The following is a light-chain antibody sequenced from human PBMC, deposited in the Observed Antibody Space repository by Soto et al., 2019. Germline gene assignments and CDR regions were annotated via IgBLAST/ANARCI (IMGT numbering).Light chain of an antibody. V-gene: IGKV3-15*01. CDR3: QQYNNWLHHT. Sequence: EIVMTQSPATLSVSPGERATLSCRASQSVSSNLAWYQQKPGQAPRLLIYGASTRATGIPARFSGSGSGTEFTLTISSLQSEDFAVYYCQQYNNWLHHTFGGGTKVDIK. CDR1: QSVSSN. CDR2: GAS. J-gene: IGKJ4*02.